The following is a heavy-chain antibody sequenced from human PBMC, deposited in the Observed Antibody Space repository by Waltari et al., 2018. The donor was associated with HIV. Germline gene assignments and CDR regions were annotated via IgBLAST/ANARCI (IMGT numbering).Heavy chain of an antibody. D-gene: IGHD3-22*01. V-gene: IGHV4-59*01. Sequence: QVQLQESGPGLVKPSETLSLTCTVSGGSISSYYWSWIRQPPGKGLEWIGYIYYSGSTNYNPSLKSRVTISVDTSKNQFSLKLSSVTAADTAVYYCARDYYDRTAFDIWGQGTMVTVSS. CDR3: ARDYYDRTAFDI. J-gene: IGHJ3*02. CDR1: GGSISSYY. CDR2: IYYSGST.